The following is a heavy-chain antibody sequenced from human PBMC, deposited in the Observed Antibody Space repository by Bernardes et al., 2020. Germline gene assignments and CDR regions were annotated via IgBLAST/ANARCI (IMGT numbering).Heavy chain of an antibody. J-gene: IGHJ5*02. V-gene: IGHV3-23*01. CDR2: ISGSGSIT. Sequence: GGSLRLSCAASGFTFSTYAMSWVRQAPGRGLEWVSGISGSGSITYYADSVRGRLTISRDNSKNTLYLQMNSLRAEDTAVYYCAKSEDIVVVPAAAIWFDPWGQGTLVTVSS. D-gene: IGHD2-2*01. CDR1: GFTFSTYA. CDR3: AKSEDIVVVPAAAIWFDP.